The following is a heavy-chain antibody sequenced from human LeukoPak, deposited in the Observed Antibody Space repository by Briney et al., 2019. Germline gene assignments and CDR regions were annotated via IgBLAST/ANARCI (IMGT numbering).Heavy chain of an antibody. J-gene: IGHJ6*02. CDR2: IIPNFGTA. D-gene: IGHD6-6*01. Sequence: SVKVSCKASGGTFSSYAISWVRQAPGQGLEWMGGIIPNFGTANYAQKFQGRVTITADESTSTAYMELSSLRSEDTAVYYCARESYSSSSGYYYGMDVWGQGTTVTVSS. CDR3: ARESYSSSSGYYYGMDV. CDR1: GGTFSSYA. V-gene: IGHV1-69*13.